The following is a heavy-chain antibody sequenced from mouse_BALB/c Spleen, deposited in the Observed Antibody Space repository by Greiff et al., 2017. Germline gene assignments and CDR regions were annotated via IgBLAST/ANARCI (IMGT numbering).Heavy chain of an antibody. CDR2: IYPYNGGT. CDR3: EQGGFCALDD. V-gene: IGHV1S29*02. CDR1: GYTFTDYN. J-gene: IGHJ4*01. Sequence: VQLQQSGPELVKPGASVKISCKASGYTFTDYNMHWVKQSHGKSLEWIGYIYPYNGGTGYNQKFKSKATLTVDNSSSTAYMELRSLTSEDSAVCYCEQGGFCALDDWGQGTSVTVSS. D-gene: IGHD1-1*02.